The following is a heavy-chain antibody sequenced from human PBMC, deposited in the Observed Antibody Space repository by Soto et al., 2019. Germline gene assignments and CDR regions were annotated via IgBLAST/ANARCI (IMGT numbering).Heavy chain of an antibody. D-gene: IGHD1-26*01. CDR1: GSTFTSNG. CDR2: VIPILGRA. J-gene: IGHJ4*02. V-gene: IGHV1-69*13. CDR3: ARVGGVGAPPGADY. Sequence: SVKVSCKVSGSTFTSNGIGWVRQAPGQGLEWMGAVIPILGRAYYAQNFQDRVTITADESTRTAYMDLISLRSDDTAVYFCARVGGVGAPPGADYWGQGTLVTVSS.